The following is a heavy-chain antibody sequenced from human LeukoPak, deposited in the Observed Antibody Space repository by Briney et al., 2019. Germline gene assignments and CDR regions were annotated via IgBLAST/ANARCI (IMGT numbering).Heavy chain of an antibody. CDR3: ARVVVVVPAAIGGPNSYYYYMDV. J-gene: IGHJ6*03. D-gene: IGHD2-2*02. V-gene: IGHV1-18*01. Sequence: ASVKVSCKASGYTFTSYGISWVRQAPGQGLEWMGWISAYNGNTNYAQKLQGRVTMTTDTSTSTAYMELRSLRSDDTAVYYCARVVVVVPAAIGGPNSYYYYMDVWGKGTTVTVSS. CDR2: ISAYNGNT. CDR1: GYTFTSYG.